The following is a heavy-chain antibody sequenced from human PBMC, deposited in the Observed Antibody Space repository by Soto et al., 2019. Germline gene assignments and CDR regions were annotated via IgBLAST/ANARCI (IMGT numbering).Heavy chain of an antibody. CDR2: IKTHASDT. CDR1: GFTFSNYW. Sequence: EVQLVESGGGLVQPGGSLRLSCAASGFTFSNYWMHWVPQSPGKGLVWVSRIKTHASDTHYADSVTGRFTISRDKAKSSLYLQMNSLREEDTAVYYCARPRTSDWAYDIWGQGKMVIVSS. CDR3: ARPRTSDWAYDI. J-gene: IGHJ3*02. D-gene: IGHD3-9*01. V-gene: IGHV3-74*01.